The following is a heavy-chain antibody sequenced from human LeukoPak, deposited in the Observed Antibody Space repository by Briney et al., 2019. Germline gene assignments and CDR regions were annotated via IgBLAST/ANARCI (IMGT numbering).Heavy chain of an antibody. Sequence: GGSLRLSCAASGFTFSSYWMTWVRQAPGKGLEWVANIRRDGTEEHYVDSVKGRFTISRDNAKNSLYLQMNSLRAEDTAVYYCVRDVTHYGTDAYYDAYDVWGQGTMVTVSS. V-gene: IGHV3-7*01. CDR3: VRDVTHYGTDAYYDAYDV. CDR2: IRRDGTEE. J-gene: IGHJ3*01. D-gene: IGHD3-16*01. CDR1: GFTFSSYW.